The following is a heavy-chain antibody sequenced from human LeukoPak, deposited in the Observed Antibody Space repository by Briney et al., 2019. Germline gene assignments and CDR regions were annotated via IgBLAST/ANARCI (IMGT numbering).Heavy chain of an antibody. D-gene: IGHD1-26*01. CDR2: IYTSGST. CDR1: GGSISSGSYY. J-gene: IGHJ5*02. CDR3: AKGPYSGFS. Sequence: SETPSLTCTVSGGSISSGSYYWSWIRQPAGKGLEWIGRIYTSGSTNYNPSLKSRVTISVDTSKNQFSLKLSSVTAADTAVYYCAKGPYSGFSWGQGTLVTVSS. V-gene: IGHV4-61*02.